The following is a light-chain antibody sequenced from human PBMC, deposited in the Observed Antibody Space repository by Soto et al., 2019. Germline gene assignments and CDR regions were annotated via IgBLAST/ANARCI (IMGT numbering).Light chain of an antibody. CDR3: QQSYSTPRT. V-gene: IGKV1-39*01. J-gene: IGKJ1*01. CDR2: AAS. Sequence: DIHMTQSPSSLSASLGDRVTITFRASQSISSLLNWYQQKPGKAPNLLIYAASNLQSGVPSRFSGSGSGTDFTLTISSLQPEDFATYYCQQSYSTPRTYGQGTKVDIK. CDR1: QSISSL.